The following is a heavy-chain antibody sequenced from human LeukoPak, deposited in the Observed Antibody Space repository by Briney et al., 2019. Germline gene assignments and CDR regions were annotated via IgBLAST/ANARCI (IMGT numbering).Heavy chain of an antibody. V-gene: IGHV1-2*02. CDR2: INPNSGGT. CDR3: ARPYYYDSSGYYFDGFDI. J-gene: IGHJ3*02. CDR1: GYTFTGYY. Sequence: ASVKVSCKASGYTFTGYYMHWARQAPGQGLEWMGWINPNSGGTNYAQKFQGRVTMTRDTSISTAYMELSRLRSDDTAVYYCARPYYYDSSGYYFDGFDIWGQGTMVTVSS. D-gene: IGHD3-22*01.